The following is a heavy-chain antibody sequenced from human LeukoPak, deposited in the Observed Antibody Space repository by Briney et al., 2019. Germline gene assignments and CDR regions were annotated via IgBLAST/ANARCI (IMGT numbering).Heavy chain of an antibody. CDR3: ATGYSYEMDY. J-gene: IGHJ4*02. CDR2: IRYDGSNK. CDR1: GFTFSSYG. V-gene: IGHV3-30*02. D-gene: IGHD5-18*01. Sequence: PGGSLRLSCAASGFTFSSYGMHWVRQAPGKGLEWVAFIRYDGSNKYYADSVKGRFTISRDNSKNTLYLQMNSLRAEDTAVYYCATGYSYEMDYWGQGTLVTVSS.